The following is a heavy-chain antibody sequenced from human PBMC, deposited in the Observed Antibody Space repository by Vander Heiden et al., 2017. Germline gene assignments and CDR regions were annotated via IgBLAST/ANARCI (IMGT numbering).Heavy chain of an antibody. J-gene: IGHJ6*02. V-gene: IGHV4-31*03. CDR3: ARDTTVTNWGYYGMDV. CDR2: IYYSGST. D-gene: IGHD4-17*01. CDR1: GGSISSGGYY. Sequence: QVQLQESCPGLVKPSQTLSLTCTVSGGSISSGGYYWSWIRQHPGKGLEWIGYIYYSGSTYYNPSLKSRVTISVDTSKNQFSLKLSSVTAADTAVYYCARDTTVTNWGYYGMDVWGQGTTVTVSS.